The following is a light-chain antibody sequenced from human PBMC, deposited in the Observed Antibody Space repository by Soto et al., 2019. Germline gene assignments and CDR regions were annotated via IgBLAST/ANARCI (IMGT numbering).Light chain of an antibody. Sequence: QSVLTQPASVSGSPGQSITISCTGTSGDIGAFNFVSWYQQHPGKVPKLMIYEVSNRPSGVSNRFSGSKSGNTASLTISGLQAEDEADYYCATWDDSFRGLFGGGTKLTVL. J-gene: IGLJ3*02. CDR2: EVS. CDR3: ATWDDSFRGL. V-gene: IGLV2-14*01. CDR1: SGDIGAFNF.